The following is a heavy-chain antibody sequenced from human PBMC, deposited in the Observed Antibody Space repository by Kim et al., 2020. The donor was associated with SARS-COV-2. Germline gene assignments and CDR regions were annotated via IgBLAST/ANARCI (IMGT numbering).Heavy chain of an antibody. CDR1: GGTFSSYA. CDR3: ARDQGYGGNAFDY. V-gene: IGHV1-69*13. CDR2: IIPIFGTA. D-gene: IGHD4-17*01. J-gene: IGHJ4*02. Sequence: SVKVSCKASGGTFSSYAISWVRQAPGQGLEWMGWIIPIFGTANYAQKFQGRVTITADESTSTAYMELSSLRSEDTAVYYCARDQGYGGNAFDYWGQGTLVTVSS.